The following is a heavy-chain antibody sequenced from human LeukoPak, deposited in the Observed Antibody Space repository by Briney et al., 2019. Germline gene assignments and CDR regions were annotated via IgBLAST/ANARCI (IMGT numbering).Heavy chain of an antibody. CDR2: IYSGCST. J-gene: IGHJ4*02. D-gene: IGHD6-19*01. CDR1: GFTVSSNY. Sequence: GGSLRLSCASSGFTVSSNYMSWVRQAPGKGLEWVSVIYSGCSTYYADSVNGRFTISRDNSKNTLYLQMNSLRAEDTAVYYCARRYSSAWSFDYWGQGTLVTVSS. V-gene: IGHV3-53*01. CDR3: ARRYSSAWSFDY.